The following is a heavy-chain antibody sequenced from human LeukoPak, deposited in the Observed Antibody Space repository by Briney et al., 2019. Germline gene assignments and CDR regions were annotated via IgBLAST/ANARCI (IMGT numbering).Heavy chain of an antibody. CDR3: ARELGYYADY. D-gene: IGHD3-22*01. CDR1: GGSFSGYY. CDR2: INHSGST. V-gene: IGHV4-34*01. Sequence: PSETLSLTCAVYGGSFSGYYWSWIRQPPGKGLEWIGEINHSGSTNYNPSLKSRVTISADTSKNQFSLKLSSVTAADTAVYYCARELGYYADYWGQGTLVTVSS. J-gene: IGHJ4*02.